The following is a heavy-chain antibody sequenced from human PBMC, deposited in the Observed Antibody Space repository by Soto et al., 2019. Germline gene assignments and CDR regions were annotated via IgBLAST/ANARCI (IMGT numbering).Heavy chain of an antibody. CDR2: IFPSGSDT. Sequence: PGESLKISCKGSGYSFNSYWIGWVRQMPGKGLEWMGIIFPSGSDTRHSPSFRGQVTISADRSINTAYLQWNSLKASDSAIYYCARRVGSSWRYFDIWGQGTLVTV. CDR1: GYSFNSYW. CDR3: ARRVGSSWRYFDI. D-gene: IGHD6-13*01. V-gene: IGHV5-51*01. J-gene: IGHJ4*02.